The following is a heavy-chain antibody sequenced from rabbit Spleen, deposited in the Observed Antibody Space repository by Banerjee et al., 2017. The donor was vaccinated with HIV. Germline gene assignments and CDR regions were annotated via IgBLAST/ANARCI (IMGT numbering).Heavy chain of an antibody. D-gene: IGHD8-1*01. CDR3: ARDGGSRDYIDGVFNL. CDR1: RFSFNSGYD. Sequence: QSLEESGGGLVKPGASLTLTCKASRFSFNSGYDMCWVRQAPGKGLEWIACIYAGSSGNTYSAIWAKGRFTISKTSSTTVTLQMTSLSAADMATYFCARDGGSRDYIDGVFNLWGPGTLVTVS. CDR2: IYAGSSGNT. V-gene: IGHV1S40*01. J-gene: IGHJ4*01.